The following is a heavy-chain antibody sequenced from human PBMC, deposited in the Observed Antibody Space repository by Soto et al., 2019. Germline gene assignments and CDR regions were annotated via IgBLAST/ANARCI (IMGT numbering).Heavy chain of an antibody. CDR2: IYYSGST. CDR3: ARGGVVWTFDY. V-gene: IGHV4-59*01. D-gene: IGHD2-8*02. CDR1: GGSISSYY. J-gene: IGHJ4*02. Sequence: VQLQESGPGLVKPSETLSLTCTVSGGSISSYYWSWIRQPPGKGLEWIGYIYYSGSTNYNPSLKARVTISVDTSKKQFSLKLSSVTAADTGVYYCARGGVVWTFDYWGQGTLVTVSS.